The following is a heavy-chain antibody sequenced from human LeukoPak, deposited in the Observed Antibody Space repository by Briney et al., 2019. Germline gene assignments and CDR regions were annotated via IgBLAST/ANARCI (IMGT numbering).Heavy chain of an antibody. D-gene: IGHD1-7*01. CDR3: ATAGNYRFDY. V-gene: IGHV3-74*01. CDR1: GFIFSSTW. CDR2: INSDGSTI. J-gene: IGHJ4*02. Sequence: PGGSLRLSCAGSGFIFSSTWMHWVRQAPGEGLVWVSRINSDGSTINYADSVKGRLTISRDNAKNTLYLQMNSLRVEDTAPYFCATAGNYRFDYWGQGTLVTVSS.